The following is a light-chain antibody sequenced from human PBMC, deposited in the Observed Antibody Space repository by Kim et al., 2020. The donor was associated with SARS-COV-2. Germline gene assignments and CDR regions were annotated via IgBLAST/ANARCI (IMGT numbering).Light chain of an antibody. V-gene: IGKV3-11*01. Sequence: LSPGESATLSCRASKSVSSNLAWYQQKPGQAPRLLIDGASNRATGIPARFSGSGSGTDFTLTISSLEPEDFSVYYCQQRNNWPLSFGGGTKVDIK. CDR3: QQRNNWPLS. J-gene: IGKJ4*01. CDR1: KSVSSN. CDR2: GAS.